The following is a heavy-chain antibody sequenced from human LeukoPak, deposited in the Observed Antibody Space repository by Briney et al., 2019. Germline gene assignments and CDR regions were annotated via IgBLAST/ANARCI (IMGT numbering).Heavy chain of an antibody. CDR2: IYTSGST. CDR3: ARLPYYYDSSGYYYAGPFDY. Sequence: PSETLSLTCTVSGGSISSGSYYWSWIRQPAGKGLEWIGRIYTSGSTNYNPSLKSRVTISVDTSKNQFSLKLSSVTAADTAVYYCARLPYYYDSSGYYYAGPFDYWGQGTLVTVSS. V-gene: IGHV4-61*02. CDR1: GGSISSGSYY. D-gene: IGHD3-22*01. J-gene: IGHJ4*02.